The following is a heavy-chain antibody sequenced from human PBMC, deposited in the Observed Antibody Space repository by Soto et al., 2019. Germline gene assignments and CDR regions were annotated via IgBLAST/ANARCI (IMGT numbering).Heavy chain of an antibody. CDR3: AKVISESDCSGGSCYQRGYSYYMDV. D-gene: IGHD2-15*01. CDR1: GFTFSSYA. Sequence: EVQLLESGGGLVQPGGSLRLSCAASGFTFSSYAMSWVRQAPGKGLEWVSAISGSGGSTYYADSVKGRFTISRDNSKNTLYLQMNSLRAEDTAVYYCAKVISESDCSGGSCYQRGYSYYMDVWGKGTTVTVSS. CDR2: ISGSGGST. J-gene: IGHJ6*03. V-gene: IGHV3-23*01.